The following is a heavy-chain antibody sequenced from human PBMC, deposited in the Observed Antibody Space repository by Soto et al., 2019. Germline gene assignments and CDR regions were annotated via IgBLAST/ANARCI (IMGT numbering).Heavy chain of an antibody. CDR3: ARDRVGDYVWGSYRPDAFDI. CDR2: IIPIFGTA. CDR1: GGTFSSYA. D-gene: IGHD3-16*02. Sequence: QVQLVQSGAEVKKPGSSVKVSCKASGGTFSSYAISWVRQAPGQGLEWMGGIIPIFGTANYAQKFQGRVTINADESTSTAYMELSSLRSEDTAVYYCARDRVGDYVWGSYRPDAFDIWGQGTMVTVSS. J-gene: IGHJ3*02. V-gene: IGHV1-69*01.